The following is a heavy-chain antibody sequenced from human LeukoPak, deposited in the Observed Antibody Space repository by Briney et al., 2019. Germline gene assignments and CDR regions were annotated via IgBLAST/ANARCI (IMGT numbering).Heavy chain of an antibody. CDR3: AKAAIRYTTRWNNFDY. Sequence: GGSLRLSCAASGFTFDDYAMHWVRQAPGKGPEWVSLISWDGGNIYYADSMKGRFTISRDNSKNSLYLQTNSLRAEDSAFYYCAKAAIRYTTRWNNFDYWGQGTLVTVSS. CDR1: GFTFDDYA. CDR2: ISWDGGNI. J-gene: IGHJ4*02. D-gene: IGHD2-2*02. V-gene: IGHV3-43D*03.